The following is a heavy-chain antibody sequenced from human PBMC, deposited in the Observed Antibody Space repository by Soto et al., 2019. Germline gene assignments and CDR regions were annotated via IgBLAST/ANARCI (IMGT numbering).Heavy chain of an antibody. CDR2: IYYIGTT. J-gene: IGHJ3*02. CDR1: GGSVSSGRYY. Sequence: SETLSLTCTVSGGSVSSGRYYWSWIRQPPGKGLEWIGHIYYIGTTHYSPSLRSRVTISLDTSKNQFSLRLSSVTAADTAVYYCARSGSNSGADAFDTWGQGTMVTVSS. D-gene: IGHD5-18*01. V-gene: IGHV4-61*01. CDR3: ARSGSNSGADAFDT.